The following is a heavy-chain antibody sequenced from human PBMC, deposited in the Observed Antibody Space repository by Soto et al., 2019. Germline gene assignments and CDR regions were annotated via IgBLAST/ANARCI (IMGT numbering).Heavy chain of an antibody. D-gene: IGHD3-10*01. CDR1: GGTFSSYA. J-gene: IGHJ4*02. Sequence: SVKVTFKASGGTFSSYAISWVRQAPGQGLEWMGGIIPIFGTANYAQKFQGRVTITADESTSTAYMELSSLRSEDTAVYYCAIWSYGSGSYGYWGQGTLVTVSS. CDR3: AIWSYGSGSYGY. V-gene: IGHV1-69*13. CDR2: IIPIFGTA.